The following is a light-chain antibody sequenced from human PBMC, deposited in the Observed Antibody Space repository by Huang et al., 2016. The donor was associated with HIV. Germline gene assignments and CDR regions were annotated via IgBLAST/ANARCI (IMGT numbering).Light chain of an antibody. J-gene: IGKJ5*01. V-gene: IGKV1-33*01. CDR1: QDINNY. CDR3: QQYEDLRPIT. Sequence: DIQMTQSPSSLSASVGDRVIMTCQASQDINNYLNWYQQKPGKAPQLLIYDASNLDTGVPSRFSGGGSGTDFTFTISGLQPEGFAIYYCQQYEDLRPITFGQGTRLEIK. CDR2: DAS.